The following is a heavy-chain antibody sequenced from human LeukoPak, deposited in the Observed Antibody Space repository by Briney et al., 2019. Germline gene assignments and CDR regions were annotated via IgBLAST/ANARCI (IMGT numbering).Heavy chain of an antibody. V-gene: IGHV3-7*03. J-gene: IGHJ4*02. CDR3: VKNDGWFHLAQ. D-gene: IGHD6-19*01. Sequence: GGSLRLSCAVSGFTFRDHWMDWVRQAPGKGLEWVGYIKNDGSETYYLDSLKGRFNISRDNTNNALYLQMNSLRVEDTAVYYCVKNDGWFHLAQWGEGTLVTVSS. CDR1: GFTFRDHW. CDR2: IKNDGSET.